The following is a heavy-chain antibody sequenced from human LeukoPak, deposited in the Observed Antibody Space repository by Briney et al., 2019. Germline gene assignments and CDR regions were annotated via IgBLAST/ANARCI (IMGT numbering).Heavy chain of an antibody. V-gene: IGHV4-38-2*01. D-gene: IGHD3-22*01. CDR2: ISHSGST. J-gene: IGHJ4*02. CDR3: ARGWRSGYYLFDF. Sequence: SETLSLTCAVSGYSLSSGYYWGWIRPPPGKGLEWIGSISHSGSTYYNPSLKSRVTISVDTSKNQFSLKLRSVTAADTAVYYCARGWRSGYYLFDFWGQGTLVTVSS. CDR1: GYSLSSGYY.